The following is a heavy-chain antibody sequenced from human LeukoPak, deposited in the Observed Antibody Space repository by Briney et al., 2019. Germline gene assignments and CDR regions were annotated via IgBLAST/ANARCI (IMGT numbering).Heavy chain of an antibody. CDR2: IDSGGNT. CDR1: GFTFSSYA. CDR3: SKDPPISAAGPRYSDR. D-gene: IGHD6-13*01. Sequence: GGSLRLSCAASGFTFSSYAMSWVRQAPGKGLEWVSTIDSGGNTYYADSMKGRFTISRDNSKNTLFLQMNSLRVEDTGVYYCSKDPPISAAGPRYSDRWGQGTLVTVSS. J-gene: IGHJ4*02. V-gene: IGHV3-23*01.